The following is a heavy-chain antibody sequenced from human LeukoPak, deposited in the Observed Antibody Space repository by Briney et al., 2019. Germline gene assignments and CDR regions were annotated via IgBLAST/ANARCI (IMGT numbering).Heavy chain of an antibody. CDR1: GGSISSGSHY. V-gene: IGHV4-61*02. CDR2: IYTSWST. J-gene: IGHJ6*03. CDR3: ARSAKTPYYYYYMDV. Sequence: PSQTLSITCTVPGGSISSGSHYWSWIRQPAGKGLEWIGRIYTSWSTNYNPSLKRRVTISVDTSKNQFSLKLSSVTAADTAVYYCARSAKTPYYYYYMDVWGKGTTVTVSS.